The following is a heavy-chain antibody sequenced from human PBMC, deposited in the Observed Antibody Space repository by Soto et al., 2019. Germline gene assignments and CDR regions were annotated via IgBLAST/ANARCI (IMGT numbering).Heavy chain of an antibody. CDR3: ARESVYYGSGSYYNYNWFDP. CDR1: GGSITSYH. J-gene: IGHJ5*02. Sequence: PSETLSLTCVVSGGSITSYHWSGIRQFPGKGLEWIAYTAYTGNINYNRSLKSRVTISMYTSKNQFSLKLTSMTAADTAVYYCARESVYYGSGSYYNYNWFDPWGQGTLVTV. V-gene: IGHV4-59*13. D-gene: IGHD3-10*01. CDR2: TAYTGNI.